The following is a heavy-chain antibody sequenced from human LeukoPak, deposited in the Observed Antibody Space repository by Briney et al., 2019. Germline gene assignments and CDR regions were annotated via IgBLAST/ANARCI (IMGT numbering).Heavy chain of an antibody. CDR1: GYRFSDYG. D-gene: IGHD1-26*01. CDR2: INTYNGNT. Sequence: ASVKVSCKTSGYRFSDYGISWVRQAPGQGLQWMGWINTYNGNTENAQSLQGRATMTIDTATATAYLELRSLVSDDTAVYYCARDLGEGARRDLDFWGQRTLVTVSS. J-gene: IGHJ4*02. CDR3: ARDLGEGARRDLDF. V-gene: IGHV1-18*01.